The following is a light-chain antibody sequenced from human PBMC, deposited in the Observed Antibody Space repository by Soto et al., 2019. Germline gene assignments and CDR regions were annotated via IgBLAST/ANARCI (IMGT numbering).Light chain of an antibody. Sequence: EIVLTQSPGTLSLSPGERATLSCRASQSVSSSYLAWYQQKPGQAPRLLIYGASSMATGIPDRFSGSGSGTDFTLTISRLEPEDVGVYYCQQYGSSPWTFGQGTKVESK. CDR3: QQYGSSPWT. V-gene: IGKV3-20*01. CDR2: GAS. CDR1: QSVSSSY. J-gene: IGKJ1*01.